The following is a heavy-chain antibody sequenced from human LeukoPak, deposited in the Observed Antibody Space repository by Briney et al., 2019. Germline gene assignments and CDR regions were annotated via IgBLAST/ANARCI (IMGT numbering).Heavy chain of an antibody. CDR1: GFTFSSYW. V-gene: IGHV3-74*01. CDR2: INSDGSST. Sequence: GGSLRLSCAASGFTFSSYWMHWVRQAPGKGLMWVSRINSDGSSTSYADSVKGRFTISRDNAKNTLYLQMNSLRAEDTAVYYCARGGYSYGSTPQYWGQGTLVTVSS. J-gene: IGHJ4*02. D-gene: IGHD5-18*01. CDR3: ARGGYSYGSTPQY.